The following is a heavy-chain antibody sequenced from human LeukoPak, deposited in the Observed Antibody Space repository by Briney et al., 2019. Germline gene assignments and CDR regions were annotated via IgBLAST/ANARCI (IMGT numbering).Heavy chain of an antibody. V-gene: IGHV4-38-2*02. D-gene: IGHD4-23*01. J-gene: IGHJ4*02. CDR2: IYHSGST. Sequence: SETLSLTCTVSGYSISSGSYWGWIRQPPGKGLECIGSIYHSGSTYYNPSLKSRVTISVDTSKNQFSLNLSSVTAADTAMYYCARAVGTSRNFFDYWGQGTLVTVSS. CDR1: GYSISSGSY. CDR3: ARAVGTSRNFFDY.